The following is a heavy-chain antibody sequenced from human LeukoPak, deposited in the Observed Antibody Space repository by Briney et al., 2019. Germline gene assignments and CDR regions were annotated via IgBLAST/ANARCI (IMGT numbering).Heavy chain of an antibody. J-gene: IGHJ5*02. CDR3: ARGMTTVTTWWFDP. Sequence: PSETLSLTCTVSGGSISSYYWSWIRQPPGKGLEWIGYIYYSGSTYYNPSLKSRVTISVDRSKNQFSLKLSSVTAADTAVYYCARGMTTVTTWWFDPWGQGTLVTVSS. D-gene: IGHD4-17*01. CDR2: IYYSGST. V-gene: IGHV4-59*12. CDR1: GGSISSYY.